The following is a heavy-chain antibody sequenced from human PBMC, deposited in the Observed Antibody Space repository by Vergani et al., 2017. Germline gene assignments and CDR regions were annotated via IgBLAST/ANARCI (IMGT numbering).Heavy chain of an antibody. D-gene: IGHD3-16*01. CDR1: GDSITSSTYY. CDR3: SRGYYGRADN. CDR2: IYTTGST. V-gene: IGHV4-61*02. J-gene: IGHJ4*02. Sequence: QVQLQESGPGLVKPSQTLSLICSVSGDSITSSTYYWSWTRQPAGKGLEYIGRIYTTGSTNYNPSLKSRVTISVDTSKNQFSLNLSSVTAADTAMYYCSRGYYGRADNWGQGTLVTVSS.